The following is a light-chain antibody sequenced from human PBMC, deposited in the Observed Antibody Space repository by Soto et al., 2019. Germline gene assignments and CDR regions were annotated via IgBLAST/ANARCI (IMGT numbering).Light chain of an antibody. J-gene: IGKJ4*01. V-gene: IGKV1-5*03. CDR3: QQYNSYSPLT. CDR1: QSISSR. CDR2: KAS. Sequence: DIQMTQSPSTLSASVGDRVTITCRASQSISSRLAWYQQKPGKAPKLLISKASSLESGVPSRFSGSGSGTEFTLTISSLQPDDFATYYCQQYNSYSPLTFGGGTKVEIK.